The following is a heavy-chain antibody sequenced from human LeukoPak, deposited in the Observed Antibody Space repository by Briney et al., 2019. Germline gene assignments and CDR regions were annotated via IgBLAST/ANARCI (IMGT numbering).Heavy chain of an antibody. CDR1: GSSISNYY. CDR3: ARAGRWEGRPHAFDI. V-gene: IGHV4-59*01. D-gene: IGHD1-26*01. J-gene: IGHJ3*02. Sequence: SETLSLTCTVSGSSISNYYWNFIRQPPGKGLEWIGYIYYSGITNYNPSLKSRVTISVDTSKNQFSLKLSSVTAADTAVYYCARAGRWEGRPHAFDIWGQGAMVAVSS. CDR2: IYYSGIT.